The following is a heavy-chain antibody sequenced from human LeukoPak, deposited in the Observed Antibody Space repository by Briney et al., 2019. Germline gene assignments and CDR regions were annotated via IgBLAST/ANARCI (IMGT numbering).Heavy chain of an antibody. CDR3: ARHSISGSYFDY. J-gene: IGHJ4*02. D-gene: IGHD1-26*01. CDR1: GGSISSSSYY. V-gene: IGHV4-39*01. CDR2: IYYSGRT. Sequence: SETLSLTCTVSGGSISSSSYYWGWIRQPPGKGLEWFGSIYYSGRTYYNPSLKSRVTISVDTSKNQFSLKLSSVTAADTAVYYCARHSISGSYFDYWGQGTLVTVSS.